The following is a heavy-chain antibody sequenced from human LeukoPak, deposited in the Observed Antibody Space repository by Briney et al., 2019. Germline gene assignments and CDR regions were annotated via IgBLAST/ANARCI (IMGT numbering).Heavy chain of an antibody. J-gene: IGHJ4*02. Sequence: GGSLRLYCAASGLTFSSYSMNWVRQAPGNGLEGVSSISSSSNYIYYADSVKGRFTISRDNAKNSLYLQMNSLRAEDTAVYYCARVPHAMIRGVIITEFYFDYWGQGTLVTVSS. CDR1: GLTFSSYS. D-gene: IGHD3-10*01. CDR2: ISSSSNYI. CDR3: ARVPHAMIRGVIITEFYFDY. V-gene: IGHV3-21*01.